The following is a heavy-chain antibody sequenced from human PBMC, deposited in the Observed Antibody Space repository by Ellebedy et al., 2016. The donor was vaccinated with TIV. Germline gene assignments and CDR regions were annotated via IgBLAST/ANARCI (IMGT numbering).Heavy chain of an antibody. CDR3: ARAEGWFDP. V-gene: IGHV5-51*01. D-gene: IGHD1-14*01. CDR2: IYPGDSST. J-gene: IGHJ5*02. Sequence: GESLKISCKGSGYSFTSYWNGWVRQMPGKRLEWVAIIYPGDSSTRYSPSFQGQVTISADKSISTAYLQWSSLKASDTAMYYWARAEGWFDPWGQGTLVTVSS. CDR1: GYSFTSYW.